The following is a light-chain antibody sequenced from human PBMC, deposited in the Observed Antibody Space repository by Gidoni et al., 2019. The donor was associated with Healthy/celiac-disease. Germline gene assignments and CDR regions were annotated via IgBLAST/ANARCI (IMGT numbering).Light chain of an antibody. Sequence: IVMTQSPDSLAVSLGERVTINCKSGRNILYSSNNKNYLAWYQQKPSQPPKLLIYWASTRESGVPDRFSGSGSGTHFTLTISSLQAEDAAVYYCQQYYNPPWTFGQGTRVEIK. CDR3: QQYYNPPWT. J-gene: IGKJ1*01. V-gene: IGKV4-1*01. CDR1: RNILYSSNNKNY. CDR2: WAS.